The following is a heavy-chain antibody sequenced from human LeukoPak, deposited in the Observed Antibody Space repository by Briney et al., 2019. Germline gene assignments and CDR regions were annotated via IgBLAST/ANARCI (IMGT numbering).Heavy chain of an antibody. Sequence: PGGSLRLSCAASGFTFSSYSMNWVRQAPGKGLEWVSSISSSSSYIYYADSVKGRFTISRDNAKNSLYLQMNSLRAEDTAVYYCARPRGKVVTAPSSAFDIWGQGTMVTASS. CDR2: ISSSSSYI. CDR1: GFTFSSYS. V-gene: IGHV3-21*01. CDR3: ARPRGKVVTAPSSAFDI. J-gene: IGHJ3*02. D-gene: IGHD2-21*02.